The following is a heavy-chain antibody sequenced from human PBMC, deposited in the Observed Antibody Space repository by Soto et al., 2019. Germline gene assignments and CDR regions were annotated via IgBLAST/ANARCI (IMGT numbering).Heavy chain of an antibody. CDR2: ISGSGGST. V-gene: IGHV3-23*01. J-gene: IGHJ3*02. Sequence: EVQLLESGGGLVQPGRSLRLSCAASGFTFSSYAMSWVRQAPGKGLEWVSAISGSGGSTYYADSVKGRFTISRDNSKNTLYLQMNSLRAEDTAVYYCAKDPVGATTAAQPPDDAFDIWGQGTMVTVSS. CDR1: GFTFSSYA. D-gene: IGHD1-26*01. CDR3: AKDPVGATTAAQPPDDAFDI.